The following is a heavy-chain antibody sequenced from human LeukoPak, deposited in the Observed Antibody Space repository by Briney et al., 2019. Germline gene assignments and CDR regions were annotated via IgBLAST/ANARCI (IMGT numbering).Heavy chain of an antibody. CDR2: IYSGGST. D-gene: IGHD2-2*02. V-gene: IGHV3-66*01. Sequence: GGSLRLSCAASGFTVCSNYMSWVRQAPGKGLEGVSVIYSGGSTYYADSVRGRFTISRDNSKNTLYLQMNSLRADDTAVYFCSRDIPIWDWGQGTLVTVSS. J-gene: IGHJ4*02. CDR1: GFTVCSNY. CDR3: SRDIPIWD.